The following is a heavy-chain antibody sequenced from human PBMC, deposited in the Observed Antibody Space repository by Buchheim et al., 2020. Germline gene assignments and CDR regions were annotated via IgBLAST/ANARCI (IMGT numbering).Heavy chain of an antibody. V-gene: IGHV3-48*01. CDR2: ISSSSSTI. CDR3: ARDFGRRGTIFGVVGG. D-gene: IGHD3-3*01. Sequence: EVQLVESGGGLVQPGGSLRLSCAASGFTFSSYSMNWVRQAPGKGLEWVSYISSSSSTIYYADSVKGRFTISRDNSKNPLYLQMNSLRAEDTAVYYCARDFGRRGTIFGVVGGWGQGTL. J-gene: IGHJ4*02. CDR1: GFTFSSYS.